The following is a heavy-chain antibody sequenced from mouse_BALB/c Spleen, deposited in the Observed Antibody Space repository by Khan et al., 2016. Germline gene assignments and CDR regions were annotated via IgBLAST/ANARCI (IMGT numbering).Heavy chain of an antibody. J-gene: IGHJ2*01. CDR1: VYIFTSYY. V-gene: IGHV1S56*01. D-gene: IGHD1-1*01. CDR3: ARDYGSSPDY. CDR2: IYPGDGST. Sequence: VQLQESGPELVKPGTSVKMSCKASVYIFTSYYIQWVKQRPGQGLEWIGWIYPGDGSTNYNEKLKGKTTLTADKSSTTAYMLLSSLTSEDSVIYFCARDYGSSPDYWGQGTTLTVSS.